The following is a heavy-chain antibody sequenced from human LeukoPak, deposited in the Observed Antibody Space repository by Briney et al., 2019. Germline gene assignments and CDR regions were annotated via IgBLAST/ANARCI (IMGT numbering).Heavy chain of an antibody. CDR2: IRSKTNNYAT. V-gene: IGHV3-73*01. D-gene: IGHD1-26*01. Sequence: PGGSLRLSCAASGFTFSGSALHWVRQASGKGLEWIGRIRSKTNNYATTYAASVTGRFTISRDDAENTAYLQMNSLKIEDTAVYYCSREPLVGAIRGADYWGQGTLVTVSS. J-gene: IGHJ4*02. CDR1: GFTFSGSA. CDR3: SREPLVGAIRGADY.